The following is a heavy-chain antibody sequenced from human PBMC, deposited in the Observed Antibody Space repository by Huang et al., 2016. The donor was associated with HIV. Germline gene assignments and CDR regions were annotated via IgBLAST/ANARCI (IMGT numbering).Heavy chain of an antibody. CDR2: INTTTGNP. CDR1: GYTFTRYA. CDR3: ARDYYDSRGYDIHAVVDY. V-gene: IGHV7-4-1*02. Sequence: QVQLVQSGSELRKPGASVKVSCQASGYTFTRYAMNWVRQSPGQGLEWMGWINTTTGNPTYAQAFTGRFVLSLDTSVSTAYPQISSLEAEDTAVYYCARDYYDSRGYDIHAVVDYWGQGTLVTVSS. J-gene: IGHJ4*02. D-gene: IGHD3-22*01.